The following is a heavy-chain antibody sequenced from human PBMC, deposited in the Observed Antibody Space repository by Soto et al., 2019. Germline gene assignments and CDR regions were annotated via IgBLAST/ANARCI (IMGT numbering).Heavy chain of an antibody. CDR2: ISYDGSVR. CDR1: GFTFSTYA. D-gene: IGHD6-19*01. J-gene: IGHJ4*02. Sequence: QVQLVESGGGVVQPGRSLRLSCAASGFTFSTYAMHWVRQAPGKGLEWVAVISYDGSVRYYADSVKGRFTISRDNSMNTLYLQMNSLRAGDTALYYCARQNSGWSYYFDYWGQGTPVTVSS. V-gene: IGHV3-30-3*01. CDR3: ARQNSGWSYYFDY.